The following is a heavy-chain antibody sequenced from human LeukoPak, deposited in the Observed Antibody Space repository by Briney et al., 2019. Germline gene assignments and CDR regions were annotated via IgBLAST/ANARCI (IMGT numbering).Heavy chain of an antibody. CDR1: GGPISSYY. J-gene: IGHJ3*02. Sequence: SETLSLTCTVSGGPISSYYWIWIPQPPGKGLEWIGYIYYSGSTNYNPSLKSRVTISVDTSKNQFSLKLSSVTAADTAVYYCARDLRYCSGGSCYDAFDIWGQGTMVTVSS. D-gene: IGHD2-15*01. CDR3: ARDLRYCSGGSCYDAFDI. V-gene: IGHV4-59*01. CDR2: IYYSGST.